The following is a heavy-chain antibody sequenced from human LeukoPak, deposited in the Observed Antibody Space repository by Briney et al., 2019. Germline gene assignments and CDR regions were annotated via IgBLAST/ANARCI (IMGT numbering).Heavy chain of an antibody. CDR3: AKDGVYSSSWYDFDY. CDR2: ISGSGGST. Sequence: GGSLRLSCAASGFTFSSYAMSRVRQAPGKGLEWVSAISGSGGSTYYADSVKGRFTISRDNSKNTLYLQMNSLRAEDTAVYYCAKDGVYSSSWYDFDYWGQGTLVTVFS. J-gene: IGHJ4*02. D-gene: IGHD6-13*01. V-gene: IGHV3-23*01. CDR1: GFTFSSYA.